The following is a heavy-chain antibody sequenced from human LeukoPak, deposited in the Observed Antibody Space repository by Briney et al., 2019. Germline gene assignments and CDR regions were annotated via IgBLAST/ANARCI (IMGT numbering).Heavy chain of an antibody. Sequence: GGSLRLSCLASGFTFSYYGMHWVRQAPGKGLEWVAFIRFVEGDTYYADSVKGRFTISRDNAKNSLYLQMNSLRAEDTAVYYCARDLMGIAYRGAFYYWGQGTLVTVSS. J-gene: IGHJ4*02. D-gene: IGHD6-13*01. CDR1: GFTFSYYG. CDR3: ARDLMGIAYRGAFYY. CDR2: IRFVEGDT. V-gene: IGHV3-30*02.